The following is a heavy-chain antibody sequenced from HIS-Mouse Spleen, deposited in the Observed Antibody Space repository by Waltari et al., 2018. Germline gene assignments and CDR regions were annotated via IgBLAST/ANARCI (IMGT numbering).Heavy chain of an antibody. CDR2: IDYSGST. J-gene: IGHJ2*01. Sequence: QLQLQESGPGLVKPSETLSLTCTVSGGSISSSSYYWGWIRQPPGKGLEWIGSIDYSGSTYSTPSLKSRVTISVETSKNQFSLKLSSVTAADTAVYYCAREIPYSSSWYDWYFDLWGRGTLVTVSS. CDR1: GGSISSSSYY. CDR3: AREIPYSSSWYDWYFDL. V-gene: IGHV4-39*07. D-gene: IGHD6-13*01.